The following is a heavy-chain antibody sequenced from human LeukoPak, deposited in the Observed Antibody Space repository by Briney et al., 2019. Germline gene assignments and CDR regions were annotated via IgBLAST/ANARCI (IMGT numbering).Heavy chain of an antibody. V-gene: IGHV3-30*14. CDR3: ARGHNIVGP. J-gene: IGHJ5*02. CDR2: ISYDGSNK. D-gene: IGHD1-14*01. CDR1: GFTFSSYA. Sequence: PGGSLRLSCAASGFTFSSYAMHWVRQAPGKGLEWVAVISYDGSNKYYADSVKGRFTISRDNSKNTVHLQMNNLRAEDTAMYFCARGHNIVGPWGQGTLVTVSS.